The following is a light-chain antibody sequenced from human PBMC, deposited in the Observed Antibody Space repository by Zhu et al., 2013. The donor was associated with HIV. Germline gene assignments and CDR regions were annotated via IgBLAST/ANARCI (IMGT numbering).Light chain of an antibody. CDR2: DAS. CDR1: QSVSSNY. J-gene: IGKJ5*01. Sequence: EIVLTQSPGTLSLSPGERATLSCRASQSVSSNYLAWYQKKPGQAPRLLIYDASNRATGIPARFSGSGPGTDFTLTISSLEPEDFAVYYCQQRSNWPPTITFGQGTRLEIK. V-gene: IGKV3D-11*02. CDR3: QQRSNWPPTIT.